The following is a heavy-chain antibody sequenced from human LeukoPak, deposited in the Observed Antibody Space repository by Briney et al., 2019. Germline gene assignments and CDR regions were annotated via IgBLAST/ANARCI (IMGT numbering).Heavy chain of an antibody. CDR2: IYNSGST. Sequence: PSETLSLTCTVSGGSISTYYWSWIRPPPGKGRWWIGYIYNSGSTNYNPSLKSRVTISVDTSKNQFSLKLSSVTAADTAVYYCARENSNSWYLDYWGQGTLVTVSS. CDR1: GGSISTYY. CDR3: ARENSNSWYLDY. V-gene: IGHV4-59*01. J-gene: IGHJ4*02. D-gene: IGHD6-13*01.